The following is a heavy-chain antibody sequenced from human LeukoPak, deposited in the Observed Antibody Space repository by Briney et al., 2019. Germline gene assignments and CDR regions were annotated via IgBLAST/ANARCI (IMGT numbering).Heavy chain of an antibody. V-gene: IGHV3-30-3*01. D-gene: IGHD5-12*01. Sequence: GGSLRLSCAASGFTLSRYAMHWVRQAPGKGLEWVATMSYDGSKIYYAESVKGRFTISRDTSKSTLSLQMNSLRVEDTAVYYCARPEVATILYYFVYWGQGTLVTVSS. CDR2: MSYDGSKI. CDR1: GFTLSRYA. CDR3: ARPEVATILYYFVY. J-gene: IGHJ4*02.